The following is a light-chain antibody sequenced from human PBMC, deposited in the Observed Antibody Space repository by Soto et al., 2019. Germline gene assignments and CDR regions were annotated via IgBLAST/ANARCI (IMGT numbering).Light chain of an antibody. CDR2: GAS. CDR3: QQYGSSGT. J-gene: IGKJ1*01. CDR1: QSVSNNY. Sequence: IVLNQSAGTLSLSPGERATLSCRASQSVSNNYLAWYQQKPGQAPRLLIYGASNRATGIPDRFSGSGSGTDFTLTISRLEPEDFAVYYCQQYGSSGTFGQGTKVDI. V-gene: IGKV3-20*01.